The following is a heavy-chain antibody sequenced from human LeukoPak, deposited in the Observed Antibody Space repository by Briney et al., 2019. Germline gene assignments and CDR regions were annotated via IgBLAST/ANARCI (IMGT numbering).Heavy chain of an antibody. CDR3: ARDRHSGYDFGDEQQLVSRNWFDP. D-gene: IGHD5-12*01. Sequence: GGSLRLSCAASGFTFSSYVMSWVRQAPGKGLEWVSGISGSGGRTYYADSVKGRFTISRDNSKNTLYLQMNSLRAEDTAVYYCARDRHSGYDFGDEQQLVSRNWFDPWGQGTLVTVSS. J-gene: IGHJ5*02. CDR2: ISGSGGRT. CDR1: GFTFSSYV. V-gene: IGHV3-23*01.